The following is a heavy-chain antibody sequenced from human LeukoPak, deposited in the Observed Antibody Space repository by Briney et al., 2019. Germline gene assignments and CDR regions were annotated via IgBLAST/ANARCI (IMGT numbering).Heavy chain of an antibody. Sequence: SETLSLTCTVSGYSISSGYFWGWIRQPPGKGLEWIGSIYHSESTYYNPSLKSRITISLDTSKNQFSLKLSSVTAADTAVYYCARGSVGYCSSTSCYSPYYYYYYMDVWGKGTTVTVSS. CDR1: GYSISSGYF. J-gene: IGHJ6*03. CDR2: IYHSEST. D-gene: IGHD2-2*01. V-gene: IGHV4-38-2*02. CDR3: ARGSVGYCSSTSCYSPYYYYYYMDV.